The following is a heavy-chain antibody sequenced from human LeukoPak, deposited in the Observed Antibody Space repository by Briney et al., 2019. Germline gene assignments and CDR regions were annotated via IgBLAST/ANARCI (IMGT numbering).Heavy chain of an antibody. V-gene: IGHV4-59*01. CDR2: IYYSGST. CDR3: ARSPWAGRYYFDY. CDR1: GGSISSYY. D-gene: IGHD6-19*01. Sequence: SETLSLTCTVSGGSISSYYWSWIRQPPGKGLEWIGYIYYSGSTNYNPSLKSRVTISVDTSKNQFSLKLSSVTAADTGVYYCARSPWAGRYYFDYWGQGTLVTVSS. J-gene: IGHJ4*02.